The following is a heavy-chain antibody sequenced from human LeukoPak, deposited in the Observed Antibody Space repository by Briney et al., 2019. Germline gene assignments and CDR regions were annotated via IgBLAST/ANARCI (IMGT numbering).Heavy chain of an antibody. V-gene: IGHV1-46*01. CDR1: VYTFTNYY. J-gene: IGHJ4*02. CDR3: ARAYSTVTTTDY. D-gene: IGHD4-17*01. CDR2: INPSDAST. Sequence: ASVTVSFKASVYTFTNYYMHWVGQAPGQGREGMGIINPSDASTSYAQKFQGRVTMTRDTSTSTVYMELSSLRSEDTAVYYCARAYSTVTTTDYWGQGTLVTVSS.